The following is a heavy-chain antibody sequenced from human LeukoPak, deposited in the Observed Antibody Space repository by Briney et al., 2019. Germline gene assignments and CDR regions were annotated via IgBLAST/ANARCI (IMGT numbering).Heavy chain of an antibody. CDR3: AKDRLYSSSSGGLDY. Sequence: GGSLRLSCAVSGFTFSSYAMSWVRQAPGKGLEWVSVISGSGGSTYYADCVKGRFTISRDNSKNMLYLQMNSLRAEDTAVYYCAKDRLYSSSSGGLDYWGQGTLVTVSS. CDR2: ISGSGGST. V-gene: IGHV3-23*01. J-gene: IGHJ4*02. D-gene: IGHD6-6*01. CDR1: GFTFSSYA.